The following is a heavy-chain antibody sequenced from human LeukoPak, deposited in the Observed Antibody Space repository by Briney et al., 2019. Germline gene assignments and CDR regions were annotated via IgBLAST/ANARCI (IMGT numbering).Heavy chain of an antibody. CDR1: GYTFTSYY. V-gene: IGHV1-46*01. CDR3: AKEMQWSGYYHGPYFDY. D-gene: IGHD3-3*01. Sequence: GASVKVSCKASGYTFTSYYMHWVRQAPGQGLEWMGIINPSGGNTVYAQKFQGRVTMTRNTSISTAYMELSSLRAEDTAVYYCAKEMQWSGYYHGPYFDYWGQGTLVTISS. J-gene: IGHJ4*02. CDR2: INPSGGNT.